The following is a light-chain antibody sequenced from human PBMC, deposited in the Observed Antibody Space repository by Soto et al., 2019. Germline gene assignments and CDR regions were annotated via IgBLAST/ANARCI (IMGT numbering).Light chain of an antibody. CDR2: RAS. V-gene: IGKV1-5*03. CDR1: QSISSW. J-gene: IGKJ1*01. Sequence: DIQMTQSPSTLSASVGDRVIITCRASQSISSWLAWYQQKPGKAPDLLIYRASTLKTGIPSRFSGSGSGTEFTLTISSQQPDDFATYYCQQYDRASWTFGPGTKVEIK. CDR3: QQYDRASWT.